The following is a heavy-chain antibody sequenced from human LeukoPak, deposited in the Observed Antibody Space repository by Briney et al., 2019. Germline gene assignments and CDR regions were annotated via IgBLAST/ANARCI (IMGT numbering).Heavy chain of an antibody. Sequence: PSETLSLTCSVSGGSISSYYWSWIRQPPGKGLEWIGYIYYRGSTKYNPPLKSRVTISIDTSKNQFSLKLTSVTAADTAMYYCARPKAAAGTVHDLDAFDVWGQGTMVTVSS. CDR1: GGSISSYY. CDR3: ARPKAAAGTVHDLDAFDV. D-gene: IGHD6-13*01. V-gene: IGHV4-59*08. J-gene: IGHJ3*01. CDR2: IYYRGST.